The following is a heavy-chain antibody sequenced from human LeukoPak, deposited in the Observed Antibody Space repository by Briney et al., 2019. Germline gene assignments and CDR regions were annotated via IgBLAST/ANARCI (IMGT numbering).Heavy chain of an antibody. Sequence: PGGSLRLSCAASGFTFDDYAMHWVRQAPGKGLEWVSGISWNSGSIGYADSVKGRFTISRDNAKNSLYLQMNSLRAEDTALYYCAMLTGTPGTARDYWGQGTLVTVSS. CDR2: ISWNSGSI. V-gene: IGHV3-9*01. CDR3: AMLTGTPGTARDY. D-gene: IGHD1-7*01. CDR1: GFTFDDYA. J-gene: IGHJ4*02.